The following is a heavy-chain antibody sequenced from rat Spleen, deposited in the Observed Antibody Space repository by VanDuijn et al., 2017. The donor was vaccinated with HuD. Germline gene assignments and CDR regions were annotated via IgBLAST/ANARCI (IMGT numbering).Heavy chain of an antibody. J-gene: IGHJ2*01. CDR1: GFTLSDHY. D-gene: IGHD1-11*01. CDR2: ISYDGSRT. V-gene: IGHV5-29*01. Sequence: EVQLVESDGGLVQPGRSLKLSCAASGFTLSDHYMAWVRQAPTKGLEWVATISYDGSRTYYRDSVKGRFTISRDNAKSTLYLQMDSLRSEDTATYYCAREGGFDYWGQGVMVTVSS. CDR3: AREGGFDY.